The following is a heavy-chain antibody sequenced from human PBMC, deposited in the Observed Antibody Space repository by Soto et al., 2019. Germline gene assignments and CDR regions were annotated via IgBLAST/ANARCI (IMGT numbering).Heavy chain of an antibody. CDR3: ARRPRYCSSTSCPMRGAFDI. CDR1: GGSFSGYY. D-gene: IGHD2-2*01. J-gene: IGHJ3*02. Sequence: SETLSLTCAVYGGSFSGYYWSWIREPPGKGLEWIGEINHSGSTNYNPSLKSRVTISVDTSKNQFSLKLSSVTAEDTAVYYCARRPRYCSSTSCPMRGAFDIWCQGTMVT. CDR2: INHSGST. V-gene: IGHV4-34*01.